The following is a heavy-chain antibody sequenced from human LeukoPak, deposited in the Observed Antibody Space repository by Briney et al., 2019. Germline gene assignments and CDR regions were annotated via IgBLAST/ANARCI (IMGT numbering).Heavy chain of an antibody. D-gene: IGHD5-24*01. CDR3: ARSDGLAPGT. CDR2: INPHSGDT. CDR1: GYTFTGYY. V-gene: IGHV1-2*02. J-gene: IGHJ5*02. Sequence: ASVKVSCKASGYTFTGYYMHWLRQAPGQGLEWMGWINPHSGDTNSAHKFQGRVTMTRDTSITTAYMELNWLTSDDTAVYYCARSDGLAPGTWGQGTLVTVSS.